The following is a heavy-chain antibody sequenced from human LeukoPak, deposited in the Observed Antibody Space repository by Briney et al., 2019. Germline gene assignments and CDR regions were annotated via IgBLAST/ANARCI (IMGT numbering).Heavy chain of an antibody. V-gene: IGHV3-33*08. CDR3: ARPTYSGSYYWFDY. CDR2: IWYDGSNK. J-gene: IGHJ4*02. CDR1: GFTFSSYG. Sequence: GGSLRLSCAASGFTFSSYGMHWVPQAPGRGLEWVTVIWYDGSNKYYADSVKGRFTISRDNSKNTLYLQMNSLRAEDTAVYYCARPTYSGSYYWFDYWGQGTLVTVSS. D-gene: IGHD1-26*01.